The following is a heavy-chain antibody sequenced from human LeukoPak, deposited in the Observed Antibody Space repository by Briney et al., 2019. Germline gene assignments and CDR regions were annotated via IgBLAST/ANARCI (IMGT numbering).Heavy chain of an antibody. CDR2: IYTSGST. V-gene: IGHV4-61*02. CDR3: ARVTTGGYYNY. Sequence: SETLSLTCTVSGGSISSGSCYWSWIRQPAGKGLEWLGRIYTSGSTNYNPSLKSRVPISLDTSENHFSLKLSSVTAADTAVYYCARVTTGGYYNYWGQGTLVTVSS. J-gene: IGHJ4*02. D-gene: IGHD3-22*01. CDR1: GGSISSGSCY.